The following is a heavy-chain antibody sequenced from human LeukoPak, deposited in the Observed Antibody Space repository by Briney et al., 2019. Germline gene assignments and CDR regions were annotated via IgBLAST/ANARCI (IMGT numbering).Heavy chain of an antibody. V-gene: IGHV4-34*01. CDR1: GGSFSGYY. J-gene: IGHJ4*02. D-gene: IGHD6-19*01. Sequence: SETLSLTCAVYGGSFSGYYWSWIRQPPGKGLEWIGEINHSGSTNYNPSLKSRVTISVDTSKNQFSLKLSSVTAADTAVYYCARTAGMQGFDYWGQGTLVTVSS. CDR3: ARTAGMQGFDY. CDR2: INHSGST.